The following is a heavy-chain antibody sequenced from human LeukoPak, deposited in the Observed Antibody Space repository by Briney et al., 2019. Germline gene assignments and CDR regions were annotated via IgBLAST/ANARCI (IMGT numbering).Heavy chain of an antibody. CDR2: ISSSGAYM. J-gene: IGHJ4*02. D-gene: IGHD4-17*01. CDR1: GFTFSSYG. CDR3: AREDYSDLYFDY. Sequence: GGSLRLSCAASGFTFSSYGMNWVRQAPGKGLEWVSSISSSGAYMYYADSVKGRFTISRDNAKNSLYLQMSSLSAEDTAIYYCAREDYSDLYFDYWGQGTLVSVSS. V-gene: IGHV3-21*01.